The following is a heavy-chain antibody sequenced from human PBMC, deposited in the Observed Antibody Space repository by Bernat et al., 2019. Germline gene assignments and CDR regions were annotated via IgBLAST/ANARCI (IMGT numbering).Heavy chain of an antibody. Sequence: QVQLVQSGAEVKKPGASVKVSCKASGYTFTSYGISWVRQAPGQGLEWMGWISAYNGNTNYAQKVQGQATMTTDTATSTAYMVLRSLRSDVPAVYYCARDCSGGSCYPDQYYFDYWGQGTLVTVSS. D-gene: IGHD2-15*01. J-gene: IGHJ4*02. CDR3: ARDCSGGSCYPDQYYFDY. CDR2: ISAYNGNT. CDR1: GYTFTSYG. V-gene: IGHV1-18*01.